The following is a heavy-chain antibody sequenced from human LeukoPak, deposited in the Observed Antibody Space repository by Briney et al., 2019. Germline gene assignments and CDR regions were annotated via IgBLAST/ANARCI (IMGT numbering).Heavy chain of an antibody. D-gene: IGHD3-3*01. V-gene: IGHV3-30*02. CDR2: IRYDGDNK. Sequence: TGGSLRLSCAASGFTFSSYGMHWVRQAPGKGLEWVAFIRYDGDNKYYADSVKGRFTISRDNSKNTLYLQMKCLRAEDTAVYYCAKDLRSLEWLHVYFDYWGQGTLVTVSS. CDR1: GFTFSSYG. CDR3: AKDLRSLEWLHVYFDY. J-gene: IGHJ4*02.